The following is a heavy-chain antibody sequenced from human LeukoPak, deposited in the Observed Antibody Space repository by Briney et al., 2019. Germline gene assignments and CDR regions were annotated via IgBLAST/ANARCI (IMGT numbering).Heavy chain of an antibody. D-gene: IGHD3-22*01. J-gene: IGHJ3*02. V-gene: IGHV4-59*01. CDR3: ARDHRITMTSDAFDI. CDR2: IYYSGST. Sequence: SETLSLTCTVSGGSISSYYWSWIRQPPGKGLEWIGYIYYSGSTNYNPSLKSRVTISVDTSKNQFSLKLSSVTAADTAVYYCARDHRITMTSDAFDIWGQGTMVTVSS. CDR1: GGSISSYY.